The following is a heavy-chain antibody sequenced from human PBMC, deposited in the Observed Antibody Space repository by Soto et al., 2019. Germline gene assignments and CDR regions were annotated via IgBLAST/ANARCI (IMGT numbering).Heavy chain of an antibody. CDR3: TTPPAGVVVVPAAPDY. D-gene: IGHD2-2*01. CDR2: IKSKTEGGTT. CDR1: GFTFSNAW. Sequence: EVQLVESGGGLVKPGGSLRLSCEASGFTFSNAWMTWVPQAPGKGLEWVGRIKSKTEGGTTDYAAPVKGRFTISRDDSKNTLYLQMNSLKTEDTAVYYCTTPPAGVVVVPAAPDYWGQGTLVTVSS. V-gene: IGHV3-15*01. J-gene: IGHJ4*02.